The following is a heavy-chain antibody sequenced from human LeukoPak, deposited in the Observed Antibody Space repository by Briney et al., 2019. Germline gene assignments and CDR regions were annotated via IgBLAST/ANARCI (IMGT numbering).Heavy chain of an antibody. CDR1: GFTFSSNS. CDR3: ARGVNTYDYVWGTSPDAFDI. Sequence: GGALRLSCAASGFTFSSNSMNGVRQAPGKGREGGSSISSSSYIYYADSVKGRCTISRDNAKNSLYLQMNSLSAEDTAVYYCARGVNTYDYVWGTSPDAFDIWAKGQWSPSPQ. CDR2: ISSSSYI. J-gene: IGHJ3*02. D-gene: IGHD3-16*01. V-gene: IGHV3-21*01.